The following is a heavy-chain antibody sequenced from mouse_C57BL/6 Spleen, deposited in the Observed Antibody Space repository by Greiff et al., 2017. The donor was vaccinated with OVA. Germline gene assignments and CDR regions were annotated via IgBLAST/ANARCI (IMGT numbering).Heavy chain of an antibody. V-gene: IGHV7-3*01. CDR1: GFTFTDYY. CDR2: IRNKANGDTT. D-gene: IGHD1-1*01. J-gene: IGHJ2*01. CDR3: ARYRTTVVGGFDY. Sequence: EVQGVESGGGLVQPGGSLSLSCAASGFTFTDYYMSWVRQPPGKALEWLGFIRNKANGDTTEYSASVKGRFTISRDNSQSILYLQMNALRAEDSATYYCARYRTTVVGGFDYWGQGTTRTVSS.